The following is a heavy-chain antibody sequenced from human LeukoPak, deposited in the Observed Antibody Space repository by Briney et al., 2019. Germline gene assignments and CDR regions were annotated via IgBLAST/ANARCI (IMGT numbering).Heavy chain of an antibody. J-gene: IGHJ4*02. V-gene: IGHV3-7*05. CDR1: GFSFNTYW. CDR2: IKQDGGER. D-gene: IGHD5-18*01. CDR3: ARGGYRYEY. Sequence: GGSLRLSCAASGFSFNTYWMSWVRQAPGQGLEWVANIKQDGGERYYVDSVKGRFTISRDNAKNSLYLQMNSLRAEDTAVYYCARGGYRYEYWGQGTLVTVSS.